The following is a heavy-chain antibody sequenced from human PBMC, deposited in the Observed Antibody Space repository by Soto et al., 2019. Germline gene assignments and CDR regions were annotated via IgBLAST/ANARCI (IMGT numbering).Heavy chain of an antibody. D-gene: IGHD2-15*01. V-gene: IGHV3-74*01. CDR3: AREAWYDAFDI. J-gene: IGHJ3*02. CDR1: GFTFRSYW. CDR2: IKTDGSET. Sequence: EVQLVESGGGSVQPGGSLRLSCVASGFTFRSYWMHWVRQVAGKGLVWVSRIKTDGSETTYADSVKGRFTISRDNAKNTLFLQMNSLRAEDTAVYFCAREAWYDAFDIWGQGAMVIVSS.